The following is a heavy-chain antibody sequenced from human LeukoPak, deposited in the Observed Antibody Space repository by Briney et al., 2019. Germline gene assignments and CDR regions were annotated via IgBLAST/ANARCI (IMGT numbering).Heavy chain of an antibody. D-gene: IGHD3-22*01. V-gene: IGHV3-74*01. CDR1: GFTLSNYW. CDR2: IKRDGSES. J-gene: IGHJ4*02. Sequence: GGSLRLSCAASGFTLSNYWMHWVRQAPGKGLVWVSRIKRDGSESNYADSVKGRFTISRDNSKNTLYLQMNSLRAEDTAVYYCARGGRDYYDSSGYYLPFDYWGQGTLVTVSS. CDR3: ARGGRDYYDSSGYYLPFDY.